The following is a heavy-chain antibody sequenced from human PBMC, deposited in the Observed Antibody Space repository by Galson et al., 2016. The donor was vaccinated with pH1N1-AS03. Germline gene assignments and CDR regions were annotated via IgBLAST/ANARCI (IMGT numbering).Heavy chain of an antibody. D-gene: IGHD5-24*01. CDR2: VNGGGDVT. V-gene: IGHV3-23*01. J-gene: IGHJ4*01. CDR3: AKGHNSVTTAGSD. Sequence: SLRLSCAASGFTFNNYAMNWVRQAPGKGLEWVAAVNGGGDVTKYADSVKGRFSISRDNYRNTVFLHMNSLTPEDTAVYYCAKGHNSVTTAGSDWGQEPWSPSPQ. CDR1: GFTFNNYA.